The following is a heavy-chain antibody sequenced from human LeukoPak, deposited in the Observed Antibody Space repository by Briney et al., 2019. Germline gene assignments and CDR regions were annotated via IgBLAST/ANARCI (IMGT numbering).Heavy chain of an antibody. V-gene: IGHV4-59*12. J-gene: IGHJ4*02. CDR3: ARWGYSFGSRGFDS. CDR2: IYYSGST. Sequence: SETLSLTCTVSGGSISSYYWSWIRQPPGKGLEWIGYIYYSGSTDYNPSLKSRVTISVDTSKNQFSLNLNSVTAADTAVYFCARWGYSFGSRGFDSWGQGTLVTVSS. D-gene: IGHD5-12*01. CDR1: GGSISSYY.